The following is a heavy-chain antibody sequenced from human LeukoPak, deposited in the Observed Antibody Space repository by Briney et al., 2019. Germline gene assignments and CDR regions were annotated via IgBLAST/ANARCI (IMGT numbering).Heavy chain of an antibody. CDR3: AISMDILTGYLWSLDY. CDR2: ILYDGSNK. J-gene: IGHJ4*02. Sequence: GGPLRLSCGASGFTYRSYVMQWVREAPGKGLEWVAFILYDGSNKYYADSVEGRFTISRDNSKNTLYLQINSLRIEDTAVYYCAISMDILTGYLWSLDYWGQGTLVTVSS. D-gene: IGHD3-9*01. CDR1: GFTYRSYV. V-gene: IGHV3-30*02.